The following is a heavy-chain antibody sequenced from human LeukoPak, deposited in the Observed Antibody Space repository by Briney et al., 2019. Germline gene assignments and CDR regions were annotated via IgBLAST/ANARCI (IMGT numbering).Heavy chain of an antibody. J-gene: IGHJ4*02. V-gene: IGHV3-23*01. CDR1: GLTYSSYA. CDR2: ISGSGGST. Sequence: LGGPVPLSRAASGLTYSSYAMSWVRPPPGKGREGVSAISGSGGSTYYADSVKGRFTISRDNSKNTLYLQMNSLRAEDTAVYYCAKDPKGRPAVVLYWGQGTLVTVSS. D-gene: IGHD6-19*01. CDR3: AKDPKGRPAVVLY.